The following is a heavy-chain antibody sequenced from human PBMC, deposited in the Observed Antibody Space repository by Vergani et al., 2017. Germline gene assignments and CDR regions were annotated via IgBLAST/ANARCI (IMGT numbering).Heavy chain of an antibody. D-gene: IGHD3-10*01. J-gene: IGHJ6*02. V-gene: IGHV4-61*02. Sequence: QVQLQESGPGLVKPSQTLSLTCTVSGGSISSGSYYWSWIRQPAGKGLEWIGRIYTSGSTNYNPSLKSRVTISVDTSKNQFSLKLSSVTAADTAVYYCARQIWFGELFQSYYYYGMDVWGQGTTVTVSS. CDR1: GGSISSGSYY. CDR2: IYTSGST. CDR3: ARQIWFGELFQSYYYYGMDV.